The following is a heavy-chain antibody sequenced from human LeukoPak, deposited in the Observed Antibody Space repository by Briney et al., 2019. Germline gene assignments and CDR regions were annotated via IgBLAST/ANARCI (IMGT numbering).Heavy chain of an antibody. CDR1: GGSISGYY. Sequence: PSETLSLTCTVSGGSISGYYYNWIRQPPGKGLEWIGYIYYSGSTNYNPSLKSRVTISVDTSKNQFSLKLSSVTAADTAVYYCARHETPARFDPWGQGTLVTVSS. V-gene: IGHV4-59*08. CDR2: IYYSGST. J-gene: IGHJ5*02. CDR3: ARHETPARFDP.